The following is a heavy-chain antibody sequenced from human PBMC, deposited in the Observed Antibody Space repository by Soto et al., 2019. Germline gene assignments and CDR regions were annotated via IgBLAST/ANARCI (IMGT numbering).Heavy chain of an antibody. CDR2: ITSNGGNT. CDR3: ARRIPFGYGMHI. CDR1: GFTFSSYA. V-gene: IGHV3-64*01. D-gene: IGHD2-21*01. Sequence: EVQLVESGGGLVQPGGSLRLSCAASGFTFSSYAMHWVRQAPGKGLEYVSAITSNGGNTDYASSVKGRFTIARDNSKNKLYLQMGSLRAEDMAVYYCARRIPFGYGMHIWGQGTTVTVSS. J-gene: IGHJ6*02.